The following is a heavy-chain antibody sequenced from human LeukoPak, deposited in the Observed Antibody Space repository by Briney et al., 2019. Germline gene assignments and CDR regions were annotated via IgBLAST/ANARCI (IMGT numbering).Heavy chain of an antibody. J-gene: IGHJ6*03. CDR3: AMQQLDTLGGTYYYYMDV. CDR2: IYFTGST. CDR1: GDSVSSSSYY. V-gene: IGHV4-39*07. D-gene: IGHD6-13*01. Sequence: SETLSLTCTVSGDSVSSSSYYWGWIRQPPGKGLEWIGSIYFTGSTYYNPSLKSRVTISVDTSKNQFSLQLNSVTPEDTAVYYCAMQQLDTLGGTYYYYMDVWGKGTTVTISS.